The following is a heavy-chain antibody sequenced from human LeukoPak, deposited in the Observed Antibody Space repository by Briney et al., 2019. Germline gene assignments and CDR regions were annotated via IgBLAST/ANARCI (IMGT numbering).Heavy chain of an antibody. CDR2: IYDTGST. V-gene: IGHV4-59*01. J-gene: IGHJ4*02. D-gene: IGHD2-15*01. Sequence: SETLSLTCTVSSDSISSYYWSWIRQPPGKGLEWVGYIYDTGSTNYSPSLKGRVTISLDSSKNQFSLRLSSVTAADTAVYYCARGVEVTSYYFDYWGQGTLVTVSS. CDR3: ARGVEVTSYYFDY. CDR1: SDSISSYY.